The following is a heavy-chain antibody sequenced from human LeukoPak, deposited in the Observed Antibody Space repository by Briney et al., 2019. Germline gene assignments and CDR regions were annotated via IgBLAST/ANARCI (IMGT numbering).Heavy chain of an antibody. CDR3: ARSTVAGRPYYFDY. D-gene: IGHD6-19*01. V-gene: IGHV3-23*01. CDR1: GFTFSSYA. J-gene: IGHJ4*02. CDR2: ISGSGGST. Sequence: PGGSLRLSCAASGFTFSSYAMSWVRQAPGKGLEWVSAISGSGGSTYYADSVKGRFTISRDNAKNSLYLQMNCLRAEDTAVYYCARSTVAGRPYYFDYWGQGTLVTVSS.